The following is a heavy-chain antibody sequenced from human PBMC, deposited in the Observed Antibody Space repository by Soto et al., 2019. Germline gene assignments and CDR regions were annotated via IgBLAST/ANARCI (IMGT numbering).Heavy chain of an antibody. CDR3: ARREVLRFLEWSRMGGMDV. J-gene: IGHJ6*02. V-gene: IGHV3-21*01. CDR1: GFTFSSYS. D-gene: IGHD3-3*01. Sequence: PGGSLRLSCAASGFTFSSYSMNWVRQAPGKGLEWVSSISSSSSYIYYADSVKGRFTISRDNAKNSLYLQMNSLRAEDTAVYYCARREVLRFLEWSRMGGMDVWGQGTTVTVSS. CDR2: ISSSSSYI.